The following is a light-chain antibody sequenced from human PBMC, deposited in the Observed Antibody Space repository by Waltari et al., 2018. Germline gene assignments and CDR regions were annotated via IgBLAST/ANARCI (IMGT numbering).Light chain of an antibody. Sequence: ETVLTQSPDILSLSPGERATLSCRASLSVSTYLAWYQQKTGQAPRLLVYDASNRATGIPARFSGSGSGTDFTLTISSLEPEDFAVYYCQQRSNGLTFGGGTKVEIK. V-gene: IGKV3-11*01. CDR1: LSVSTY. J-gene: IGKJ4*01. CDR3: QQRSNGLT. CDR2: DAS.